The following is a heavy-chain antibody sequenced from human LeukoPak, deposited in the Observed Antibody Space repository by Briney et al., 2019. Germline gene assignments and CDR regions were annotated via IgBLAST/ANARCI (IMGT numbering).Heavy chain of an antibody. Sequence: SETLSLTCAVYGGSFSGYYWSWIRQPPGKGLEWIGEINHSGSTNYNPSLKSRVTISVDTSKNQFSLKLSSVPAADTAVYYCARPQYSSSCDLWGQGTLVTVSS. CDR2: INHSGST. CDR1: GGSFSGYY. V-gene: IGHV4-34*01. D-gene: IGHD6-13*01. J-gene: IGHJ5*02. CDR3: ARPQYSSSCDL.